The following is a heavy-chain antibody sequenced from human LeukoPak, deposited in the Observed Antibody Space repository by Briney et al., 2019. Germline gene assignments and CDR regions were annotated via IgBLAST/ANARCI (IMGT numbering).Heavy chain of an antibody. CDR2: IYSDANDT. V-gene: IGHV3-74*01. CDR1: GFTFSRYW. Sequence: PGGSLRLLCAASGFTFSRYWMHWVRPAPGKGLVWVSSIYSDANDTNYAESVQGRFTISRDNAKNTLFLQMNSLRAEDTAVYYCASSPDSLGNFDIWGQGTMVTVSS. J-gene: IGHJ3*02. CDR3: ASSPDSLGNFDI. D-gene: IGHD3-16*01.